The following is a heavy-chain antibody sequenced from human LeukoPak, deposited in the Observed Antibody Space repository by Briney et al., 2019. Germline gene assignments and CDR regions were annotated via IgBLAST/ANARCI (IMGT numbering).Heavy chain of an antibody. CDR3: ASQSRDYGGNTGFDY. Sequence: ASVKVSCKASGYTFTSYGISWVRQAPGQGLEWMGWISAYNGNTNYAQKLQGRVTMTTDTSTSTAYMELSSLRSEDTAVYYCASQSRDYGGNTGFDYWGQGTLVTVSS. CDR2: ISAYNGNT. D-gene: IGHD4-23*01. J-gene: IGHJ4*02. V-gene: IGHV1-18*01. CDR1: GYTFTSYG.